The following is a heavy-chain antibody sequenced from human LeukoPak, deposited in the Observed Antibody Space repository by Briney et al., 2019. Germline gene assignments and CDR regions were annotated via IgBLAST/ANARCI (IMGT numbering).Heavy chain of an antibody. CDR1: GFTFSSYW. CDR3: ARENRDGYNPYNWFDP. Sequence: GGSLRLSCAASGFTFSSYWMSWVRQAPGKGLEWVANIKQDGSEKFYVDSVKGRFIISRDNAKKSLFLQMNSLRAEDTAVYYCARENRDGYNPYNWFDPWGQGTLVTVSP. D-gene: IGHD5-24*01. CDR2: IKQDGSEK. J-gene: IGHJ5*02. V-gene: IGHV3-7*01.